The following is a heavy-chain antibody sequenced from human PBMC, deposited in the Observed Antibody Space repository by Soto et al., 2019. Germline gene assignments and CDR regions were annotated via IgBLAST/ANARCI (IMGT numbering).Heavy chain of an antibody. Sequence: QLQLQESGPGLVKPSQTLSLTCTVSGGSISSGGFYWSWIRQHPGKGLEWIGYIYYSGTTYYNPSLKSRVIISVDTSKNPFSLKLSSVTAADTAVYYCARYAYVLGNGMDVWGQGTTVIVSS. CDR2: IYYSGTT. D-gene: IGHD3-16*01. J-gene: IGHJ6*02. CDR1: GGSISSGGFY. CDR3: ARYAYVLGNGMDV. V-gene: IGHV4-31*03.